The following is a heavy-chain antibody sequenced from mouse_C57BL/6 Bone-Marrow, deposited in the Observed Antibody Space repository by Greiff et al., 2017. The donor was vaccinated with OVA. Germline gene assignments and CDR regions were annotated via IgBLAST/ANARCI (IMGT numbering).Heavy chain of an antibody. V-gene: IGHV1-39*01. D-gene: IGHD1-1*01. CDR2: INPNYGTT. CDR3: AGLPSVAGDH. CDR1: GYSFTDSN. Sequence: EVKLQQSGPELLQSGASLKISCKASGYSFTDSNMNWVKLSNGKSLEWIGVINPNYGTTSYNQKFKGKDTLTVDQSSSTAYMQLNSLTSYDSSFDDRAGLPSVAGDHWAQGTTLTVSS. J-gene: IGHJ2*01.